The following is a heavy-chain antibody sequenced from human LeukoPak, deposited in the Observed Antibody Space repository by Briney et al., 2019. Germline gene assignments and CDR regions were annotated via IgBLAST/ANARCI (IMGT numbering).Heavy chain of an antibody. V-gene: IGHV3-15*01. CDR2: IKSKIDGGAT. CDR1: GFSFSSHT. J-gene: IGHJ4*02. D-gene: IGHD4-23*01. Sequence: GGSLRLSCAASGFSFSSHTITWVRQTPGKGLEWVGRIKSKIDGGATDYAAPVKGRFTISRADSKNTLSLEMNSLKTEDTAVYYCTTDRGPTLGYWGQGTLVTVSS. CDR3: TTDRGPTLGY.